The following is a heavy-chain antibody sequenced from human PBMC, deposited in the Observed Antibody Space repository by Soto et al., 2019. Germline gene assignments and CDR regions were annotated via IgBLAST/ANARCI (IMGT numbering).Heavy chain of an antibody. J-gene: IGHJ4*01. CDR2: ISGSGDK. CDR1: GFTFSPYAI. D-gene: IGHD3-22*01. CDR3: ARIIVDYYDSSGYFDY. V-gene: IGHV2-70*10. Sequence: LRLSCAASGFTFSPYAINWVRQAPGKGLEWVSGISGSGDKYYSTSLKTRLTISKDTSKNQVVLTMTNMDPVDTATYYCARIIVDYYDSSGYFDYWGQGTLVTVSS.